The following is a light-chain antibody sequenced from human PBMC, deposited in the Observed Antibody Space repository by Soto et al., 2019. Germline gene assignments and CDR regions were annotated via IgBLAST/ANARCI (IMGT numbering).Light chain of an antibody. CDR3: QQYNNWPRT. V-gene: IGKV4-1*01. CDR2: WAF. CDR1: QSVLYSSTNKNY. Sequence: IVMTQSLESLAVSLGERAPINCKSSQSVLYSSTNKNYLAWYQQKEGQPPRLLIYWAFTRESGVPDRFSGSGSGTNFTLTISSLQSEDFAVYYCQQYNNWPRTFGQGTKVDNK. J-gene: IGKJ1*01.